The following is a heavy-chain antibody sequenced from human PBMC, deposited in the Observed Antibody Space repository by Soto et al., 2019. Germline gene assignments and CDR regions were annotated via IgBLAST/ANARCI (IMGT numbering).Heavy chain of an antibody. D-gene: IGHD6-13*01. V-gene: IGHV4-31*03. Sequence: QLQLQESGPQLVKPSQAVSLTCSVSDDSIHKGGYHWTWIRQSRGGTLEWIGYTYNRGNTKYNPSLEGRVTIAEDRSKNQFSLRPSPATAADTAVYYCAGEVSTSWLSNRFDRWGPGMLVNVSP. J-gene: IGHJ5*02. CDR2: TYNRGNT. CDR1: DDSIHKGGYH. CDR3: AGEVSTSWLSNRFDR.